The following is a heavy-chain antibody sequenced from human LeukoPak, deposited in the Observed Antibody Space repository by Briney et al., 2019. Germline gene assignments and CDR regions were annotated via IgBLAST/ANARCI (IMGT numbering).Heavy chain of an antibody. V-gene: IGHV4-59*08. Sequence: TSETLSLTCIVAGGSISMYYWSWIRQPPGKGLEWIAYIYYSGVTNYNPSLKSRVTISADSSKSQLSLRLSSVTAADTAVYYCARHVSGEYAWLDVWGQGTTVTVSS. J-gene: IGHJ6*02. CDR2: IYYSGVT. CDR3: ARHVSGEYAWLDV. CDR1: GGSISMYY. D-gene: IGHD4-17*01.